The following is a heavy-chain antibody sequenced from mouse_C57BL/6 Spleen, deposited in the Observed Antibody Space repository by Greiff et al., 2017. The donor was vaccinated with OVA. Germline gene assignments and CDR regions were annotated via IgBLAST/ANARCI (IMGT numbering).Heavy chain of an antibody. D-gene: IGHD1-1*01. Sequence: EVQLQQSGPELVKPGASVKIPCKASGYTFTDYNMDWVKQSHGKSLEWIGDINPNNGGTIYNQKFKGKATLTVDKSSSTAYMELRSLTSEDTAVYYCARPYYYGSSGGFAYWGQGTLVTVSA. CDR2: INPNNGGT. J-gene: IGHJ3*01. CDR3: ARPYYYGSSGGFAY. CDR1: GYTFTDYN. V-gene: IGHV1-18*01.